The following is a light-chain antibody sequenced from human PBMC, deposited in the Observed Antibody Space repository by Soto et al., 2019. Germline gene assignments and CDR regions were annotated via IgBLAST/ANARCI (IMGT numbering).Light chain of an antibody. CDR3: SSFTSKSSLI. CDR1: IRDVGGYNL. CDR2: EVR. V-gene: IGLV2-14*01. J-gene: IGLJ2*01. Sequence: QSVLTQPASVSGSPGQSITISCAGTIRDVGGYNLVSWYQQHPGRAPQLILYEVRNRPSGISFRFSGSKSGNTASLTISGLQAEDEADYYCSSFTSKSSLIFGGGTKLPVL.